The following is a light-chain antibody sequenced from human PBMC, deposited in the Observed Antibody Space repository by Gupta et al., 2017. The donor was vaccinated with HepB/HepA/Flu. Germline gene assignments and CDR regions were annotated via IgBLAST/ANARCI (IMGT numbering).Light chain of an antibody. CDR2: STS. V-gene: IGKV1-39*01. Sequence: DIQMTQSPSSLSASLGDRVTITCRASQSIITYLNWYQQKPGKAPKLLIYSTSRLQSGVPSRFSGSGSETDFTLTITRLQPEDFATYYCQQSYSNHTFGQGTRLEIK. J-gene: IGKJ5*01. CDR1: QSIITY. CDR3: QQSYSNHT.